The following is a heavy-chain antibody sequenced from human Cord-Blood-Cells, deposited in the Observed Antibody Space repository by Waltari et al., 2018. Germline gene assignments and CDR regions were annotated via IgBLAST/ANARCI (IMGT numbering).Heavy chain of an antibody. CDR1: GGAFSGYY. Sequence: QVQLQQWGAGLLVPPVPLSPTGALSGGAFSGYYWSWIRKASGQGLEWIGEINHSGSTNYNPSLKSRVTISVDTSKNQFSLKLSSVTAADTAVYYCARKGTIKTTPKIVILYYYDMDVWGKGTTVTVSS. CDR2: INHSGST. V-gene: IGHV4-34*01. J-gene: IGHJ6*03. D-gene: IGHD3-16*02. CDR3: ARKGTIKTTPKIVILYYYDMDV.